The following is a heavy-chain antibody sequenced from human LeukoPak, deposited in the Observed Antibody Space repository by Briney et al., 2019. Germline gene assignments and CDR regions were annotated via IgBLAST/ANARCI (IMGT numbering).Heavy chain of an antibody. CDR1: GGSISSYY. D-gene: IGHD4-17*01. V-gene: IGHV4-59*08. CDR2: IYYSGST. J-gene: IGHJ4*02. CDR3: ARSDLEYGDSSSFFDY. Sequence: SETLSLTFTVSGGSISSYYWSWIRPPPGKGLEWIGYIYYSGSTNYNPSLKSRVTISVDTSKNQFSLKLSSVTAADTAVYYCARSDLEYGDSSSFFDYWGQGTLVTVSS.